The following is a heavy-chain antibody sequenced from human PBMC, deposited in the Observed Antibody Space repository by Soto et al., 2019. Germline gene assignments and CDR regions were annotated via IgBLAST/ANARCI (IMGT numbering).Heavy chain of an antibody. D-gene: IGHD6-6*01. CDR3: ARDNGRGSSTSYYFDN. V-gene: IGHV3-21*01. CDR2: ISSGSSYI. Sequence: EVQLVESGGGLVRPGGSLRLSCAASGFTFSNYNMNWVRQAPGKGLEWVSFISSGSSYIYYADSVKGRFTISIDNAKNSLYIQMNSLRVEDTAIYYCARDNGRGSSTSYYFDNWGQGTLVTVSS. J-gene: IGHJ4*02. CDR1: GFTFSNYN.